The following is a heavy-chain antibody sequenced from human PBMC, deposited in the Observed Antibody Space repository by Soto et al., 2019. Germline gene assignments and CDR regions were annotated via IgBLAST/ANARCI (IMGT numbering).Heavy chain of an antibody. CDR1: GGSISSGGYY. D-gene: IGHD3-10*01. CDR2: IYYSGST. CDR3: ARSGSSQPLFDY. V-gene: IGHV4-31*03. Sequence: QVQLQESGPGLVKPSQTLSLTCTVSGGSISSGGYYWSWIRQHPGKGLEWIGYIYYSGSTYYNPYLKSRVTISVDTSKNQFSLKLSSVTAADTAVYYCARSGSSQPLFDYWGQGTLVTVSS. J-gene: IGHJ4*02.